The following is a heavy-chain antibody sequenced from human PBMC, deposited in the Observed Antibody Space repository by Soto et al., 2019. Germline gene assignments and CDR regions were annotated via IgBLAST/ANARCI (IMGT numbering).Heavy chain of an antibody. CDR2: ISSYNGNT. D-gene: IGHD3-10*02. CDR1: GYTFTSYG. CDR3: ARSYVQSRPIDY. V-gene: IGHV1-18*04. Sequence: ASVKVSCKASGYTFTSYGISWVRQAPGQGLEWMGWISSYNGNTNYAQKFQGRVTITADESTSTVYLELSSLRSEDTALYYCARSYVQSRPIDYWGQGTLVTVSS. J-gene: IGHJ4*02.